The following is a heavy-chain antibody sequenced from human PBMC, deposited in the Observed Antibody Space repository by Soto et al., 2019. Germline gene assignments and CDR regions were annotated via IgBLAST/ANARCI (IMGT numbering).Heavy chain of an antibody. J-gene: IGHJ6*02. CDR3: ARQPTSITIFGVYGMDV. V-gene: IGHV4-59*08. Sequence: SEPLPLTCTVSGGSISSYYWSWIRQHQGKGLEWIGYIYYSGSTNYNPSLKSRVTISVDTSKNQFSLKLSSVTAADTAVYYCARQPTSITIFGVYGMDVWGQGTTVTVSS. CDR2: IYYSGST. CDR1: GGSISSYY. D-gene: IGHD3-3*01.